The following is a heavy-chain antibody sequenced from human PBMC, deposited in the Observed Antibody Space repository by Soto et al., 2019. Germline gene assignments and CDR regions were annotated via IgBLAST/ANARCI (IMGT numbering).Heavy chain of an antibody. J-gene: IGHJ3*02. Sequence: QLQLQESGPGLVKPSETLSLTCTVSGGSISSSSYYWGWIRQPPGKGLEWIGSIYYSGSTYYNPSLKSRVTISVDTSKNQFSLKLSSVTAADTAVYYCARHYDQSAFDIWGQGTMVTVSS. CDR1: GGSISSSSYY. CDR2: IYYSGST. V-gene: IGHV4-39*01. CDR3: ARHYDQSAFDI. D-gene: IGHD3-22*01.